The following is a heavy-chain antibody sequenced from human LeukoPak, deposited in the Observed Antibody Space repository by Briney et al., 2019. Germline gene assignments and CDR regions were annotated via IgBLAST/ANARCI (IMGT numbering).Heavy chain of an antibody. CDR1: GFTLSSYA. Sequence: PWASLRLSWAASGFTLSSYAMSWVRQAPGKGLEWVSGISGSGGNPYYGGPVKGRFPISRDNSKNTLYLQMNSLRAEDTAIYYCAKDGKGAPVAGTGYFDYWGQGTLVTVSS. CDR2: ISGSGGNP. CDR3: AKDGKGAPVAGTGYFDY. D-gene: IGHD6-19*01. J-gene: IGHJ4*02. V-gene: IGHV3-23*01.